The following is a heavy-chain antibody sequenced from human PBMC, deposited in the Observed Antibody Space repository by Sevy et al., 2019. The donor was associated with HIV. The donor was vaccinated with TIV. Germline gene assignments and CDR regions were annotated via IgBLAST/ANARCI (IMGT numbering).Heavy chain of an antibody. D-gene: IGHD3-10*01. Sequence: GGSLRLSCEASGFSFSDYWMTWVRQAPGKGLEWVANMRQDGRETYYVDSVKGRFTVSRDNAKNSLWLQMNSLRAEDTAVYYCARGIFGSGSRLGLGYWGQRTLVTASS. CDR1: GFSFSDYW. V-gene: IGHV3-7*03. J-gene: IGHJ4*02. CDR3: ARGIFGSGSRLGLGY. CDR2: MRQDGRET.